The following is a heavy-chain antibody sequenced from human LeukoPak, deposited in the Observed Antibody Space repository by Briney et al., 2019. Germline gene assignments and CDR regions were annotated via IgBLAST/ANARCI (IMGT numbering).Heavy chain of an antibody. CDR1: GFTFTTYS. CDR2: IYSGGTT. J-gene: IGHJ5*02. Sequence: GGSLRLSCAASGFTFTTYSMNWVRQAPGKGLEWVSLIYSGGTTYYADSVKGRFTISRDNSKNTLYLQMNGLRAEDTAVYYCARRAGGLARNNWFDPWGQGTLVTVSS. CDR3: ARRAGGLARNNWFDP. D-gene: IGHD3-16*01. V-gene: IGHV3-66*01.